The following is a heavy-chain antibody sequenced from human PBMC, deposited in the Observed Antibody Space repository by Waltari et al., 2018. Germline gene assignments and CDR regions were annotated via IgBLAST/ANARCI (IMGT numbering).Heavy chain of an antibody. Sequence: QVQLVQSGAEVKKPGASVKVSCKASGYTFTSYAMHWVRQAPGQRLEWMGWINAGNGNTKYAQEFQGRVTITRDTSASTAYMELSSLRSEDMAVYYCARDGSRLTADYYYYYYYMDVWGKGTTVTVSS. J-gene: IGHJ6*03. CDR3: ARDGSRLTADYYYYYYYMDV. D-gene: IGHD2-21*01. CDR1: GYTFTSYA. V-gene: IGHV1-3*03. CDR2: INAGNGNT.